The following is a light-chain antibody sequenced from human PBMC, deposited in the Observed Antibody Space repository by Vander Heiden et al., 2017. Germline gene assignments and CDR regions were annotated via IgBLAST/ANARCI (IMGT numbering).Light chain of an antibody. J-gene: IGKJ2*01. CDR3: QQYNNFPDT. CDR2: KAS. Sequence: DIQLTQSPTTLSASVGDRVTITCRASQSIWSYLAWYQQKPGKAPKVLIYKASTLESGVPSRFSGSGSGTEFTLTISSLQPDDFAAYYCQQYNNFPDTFGQGTKLEIK. CDR1: QSIWSY. V-gene: IGKV1-5*03.